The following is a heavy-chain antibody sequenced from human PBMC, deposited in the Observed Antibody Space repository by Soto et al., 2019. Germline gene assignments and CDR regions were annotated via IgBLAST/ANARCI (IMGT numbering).Heavy chain of an antibody. V-gene: IGHV3-33*01. Sequence: GGSMRLSCAASGFTFSNYGMHWVRQAPGKGLEWVAVIWYDGTNKYYADSVKGRFTISRDNSNNTLYLQMNSLRDEDTSVYYCARGRYCSGGSCRCRSWFDPWGQGTLVTVSS. D-gene: IGHD2-15*01. J-gene: IGHJ5*02. CDR2: IWYDGTNK. CDR1: GFTFSNYG. CDR3: ARGRYCSGGSCRCRSWFDP.